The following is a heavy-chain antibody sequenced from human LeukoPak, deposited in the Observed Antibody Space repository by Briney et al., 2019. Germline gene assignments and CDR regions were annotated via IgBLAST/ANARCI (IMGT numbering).Heavy chain of an antibody. J-gene: IGHJ5*02. CDR3: ARDTNGDGWFDP. Sequence: GVSLRLSCAASGFTFSSYEMNWVRQAPGKGLEWVSYIRSSGSNIYYADSVKGRFTISRDNAKNSLYLQMNSLRAEDTSVYYCARDTNGDGWFDPWGQGTLVTASS. D-gene: IGHD4-17*01. CDR1: GFTFSSYE. V-gene: IGHV3-48*03. CDR2: IRSSGSNI.